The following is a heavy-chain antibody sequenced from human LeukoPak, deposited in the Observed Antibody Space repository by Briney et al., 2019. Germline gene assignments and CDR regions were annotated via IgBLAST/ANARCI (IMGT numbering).Heavy chain of an antibody. CDR3: ARRPHRDCSGGSCWTPPTNWFDP. V-gene: IGHV4-38-2*02. Sequence: SETLSLTCTVSGYSISSGYYWGWIRQPPGQGLEWIGSIYHSGSTYYNPSLKSRVTISVDTSKNQFSLKLSSVTAADTAVYYCARRPHRDCSGGSCWTPPTNWFDPWGQGTLVTVSS. CDR2: IYHSGST. CDR1: GYSISSGYY. J-gene: IGHJ5*02. D-gene: IGHD2-15*01.